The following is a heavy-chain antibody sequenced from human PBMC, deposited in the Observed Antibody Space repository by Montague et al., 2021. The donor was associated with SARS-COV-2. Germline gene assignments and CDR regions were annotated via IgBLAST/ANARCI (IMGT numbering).Heavy chain of an antibody. Sequence: SETLSLTCNVSGGSISPYYWNWIRQSPGKGLEWIGDIYYSGSTTYNPYLESRVTISVDTSKNQFSPRLSSVTAADTAVYYCARGIWYANWGQGILVTVSS. J-gene: IGHJ4*02. CDR1: GGSISPYY. CDR2: IYYSGST. CDR3: ARGIWYAN. D-gene: IGHD6-13*01. V-gene: IGHV4-59*01.